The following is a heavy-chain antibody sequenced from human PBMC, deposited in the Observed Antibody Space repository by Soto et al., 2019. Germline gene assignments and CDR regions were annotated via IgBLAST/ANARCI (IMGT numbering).Heavy chain of an antibody. J-gene: IGHJ4*02. CDR2: ISWNSGRI. CDR1: GFTFDDYA. Sequence: EVQLVESGGGLVQPGRSLRLSCAASGFTFDDYAMHWVRQVPGKGLEWVSGISWNSGRIGYADSVKGRFTISRDNAKNSLYLQMNSLRAEDTALYYCAKGAITIFGVVSAHFDYWGLGTLVTVSS. D-gene: IGHD3-3*01. V-gene: IGHV3-9*01. CDR3: AKGAITIFGVVSAHFDY.